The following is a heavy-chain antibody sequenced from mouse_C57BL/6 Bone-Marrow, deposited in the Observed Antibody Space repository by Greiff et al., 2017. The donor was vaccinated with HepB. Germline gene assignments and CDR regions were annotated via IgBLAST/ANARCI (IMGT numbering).Heavy chain of an antibody. CDR1: GFTFTDYY. CDR3: AGDYYAMDY. J-gene: IGHJ4*01. Sequence: EVKVVESGGGLVQPGGSLSLSCAASGFTFTDYYMSWVRQPPGKALEWLGFIRNKANGYTTEYSASVKGRFTISRDNSQSILYLQMNALRAEDSATYYCAGDYYAMDYWGQGTSVTVSS. V-gene: IGHV7-3*01. CDR2: IRNKANGYTT.